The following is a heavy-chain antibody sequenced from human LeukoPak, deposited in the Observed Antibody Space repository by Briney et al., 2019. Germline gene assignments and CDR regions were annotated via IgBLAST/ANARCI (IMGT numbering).Heavy chain of an antibody. CDR3: AKDKAFWSCFGVFDI. Sequence: PGGSLRLSCAASRFTFSSYAMSWVRQAPGKGLEWVSAISGSGGSTFYADSVKGRFTISRDNSKNTLYLQMNSLRAEDTAIYYCAKDKAFWSCFGVFDIWGQGTMVTVSS. J-gene: IGHJ3*02. D-gene: IGHD3-3*01. CDR1: RFTFSSYA. CDR2: ISGSGGST. V-gene: IGHV3-23*01.